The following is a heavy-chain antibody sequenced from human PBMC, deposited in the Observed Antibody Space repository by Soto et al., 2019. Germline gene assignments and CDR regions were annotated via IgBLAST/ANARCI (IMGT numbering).Heavy chain of an antibody. V-gene: IGHV4-34*02. CDR1: GGSFSGYY. D-gene: IGHD3-9*01. CDR2: INHSGNS. Sequence: QVQLQQWGAGAGLLKPSETLSLTCAASGGSFSGYYWSWIRQPPGRGLAWLGEINHSGNSNYNTSLQSRVTISVATSKNQFSLKVISVTAADTAVYYCARANTLTGKYVVYFDVWGRGTLVTVSS. J-gene: IGHJ2*01. CDR3: ARANTLTGKYVVYFDV.